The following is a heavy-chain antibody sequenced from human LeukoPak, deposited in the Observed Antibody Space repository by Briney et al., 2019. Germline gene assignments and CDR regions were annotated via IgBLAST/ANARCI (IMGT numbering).Heavy chain of an antibody. Sequence: KPGGPLRLSCAASGFTFSSYAMSWVRQAPGKGLEWVSAISGSGGSTYYADSVKGRFTISRDNSKNTLYLQMNSLRAEDTAVYYCTIYGYSYGYGYWGQGTLVTVSS. CDR3: TIYGYSYGYGY. CDR1: GFTFSSYA. V-gene: IGHV3-23*01. J-gene: IGHJ4*02. CDR2: ISGSGGST. D-gene: IGHD5-18*01.